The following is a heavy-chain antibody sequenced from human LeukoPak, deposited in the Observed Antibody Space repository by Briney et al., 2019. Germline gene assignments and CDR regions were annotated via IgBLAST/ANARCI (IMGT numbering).Heavy chain of an antibody. D-gene: IGHD4-11*01. V-gene: IGHV3-48*01. CDR2: ISSSGFTL. Sequence: GGSLRLSCAASGFTFSSYSMNRVRQAPGKGLEWVSYISSSGFTLNYADSVKGRFTISRDNAKNSLYLQMNSLRAEDTAVYYCARGVPKTSYYYYYMDVWGKGTTVTVSS. J-gene: IGHJ6*03. CDR1: GFTFSSYS. CDR3: ARGVPKTSYYYYYMDV.